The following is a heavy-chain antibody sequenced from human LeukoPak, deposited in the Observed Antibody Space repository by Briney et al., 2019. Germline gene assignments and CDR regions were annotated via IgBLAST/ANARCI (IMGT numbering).Heavy chain of an antibody. V-gene: IGHV3-66*01. CDR3: ARGSRDGYGMFDP. J-gene: IGHJ5*02. CDR2: IYSGGGT. CDR1: GFTVSSNY. D-gene: IGHD5-24*01. Sequence: GGSLRLSCAASGFTVSSNYMSWVRQVPGKGLEWVSLIYSGGGTYYADSVKGRFTISRDNSKNTLYLQMNSLRAEDTAVYYWARGSRDGYGMFDPWGQGTLVTVSS.